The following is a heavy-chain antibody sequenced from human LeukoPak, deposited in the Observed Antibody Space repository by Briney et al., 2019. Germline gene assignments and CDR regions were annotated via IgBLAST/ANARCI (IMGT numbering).Heavy chain of an antibody. CDR1: GGSFSGYY. V-gene: IGHV4-34*01. CDR3: ARSIFSGRYYDYYYYGMDV. D-gene: IGHD3-10*01. Sequence: SETLSLTCAVYGGSFSGYYWSWIRQPPGKGLEWIGEINHSGSTNYNPSLKSRVTISVDTSKNQFSLKLSSVTAADTAVYYCARSIFSGRYYDYYYYGMDVWGQGTTVTVSS. J-gene: IGHJ6*02. CDR2: INHSGST.